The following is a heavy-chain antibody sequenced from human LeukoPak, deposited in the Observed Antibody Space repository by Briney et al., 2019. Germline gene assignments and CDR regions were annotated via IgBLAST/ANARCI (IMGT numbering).Heavy chain of an antibody. Sequence: GGSLRLSCAASGFTFSDYYMSWLRQAPGKGLEWVSYINGSGSHTTYVDSVRGRFTISRDNAKNSLSLQVNSLIADDTAVYYCARVGSTVAAGTPDYWGQGTLVTVSS. CDR3: ARVGSTVAAGTPDY. CDR1: GFTFSDYY. CDR2: INGSGSHT. J-gene: IGHJ4*02. D-gene: IGHD6-13*01. V-gene: IGHV3-11*06.